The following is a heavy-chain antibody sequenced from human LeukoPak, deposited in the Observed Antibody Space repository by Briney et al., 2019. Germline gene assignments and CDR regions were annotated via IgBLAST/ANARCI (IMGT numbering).Heavy chain of an antibody. CDR3: ARELGESSPVGYFDY. J-gene: IGHJ4*02. CDR1: GGTFSSYA. CDR2: IIPIFGTA. Sequence: GASVKVSCKASGGTFSSYAISWVRQAPGQGLEWMGGIIPIFGTANYAQKFQGRVTITTDESTSTAYMELSSLRSEDTAVYYCARELGESSPVGYFDYWGQGTLVTVSS. D-gene: IGHD1-26*01. V-gene: IGHV1-69*05.